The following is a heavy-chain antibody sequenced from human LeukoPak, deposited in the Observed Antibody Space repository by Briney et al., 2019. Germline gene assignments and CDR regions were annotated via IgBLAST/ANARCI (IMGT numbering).Heavy chain of an antibody. CDR1: GFTFSSYG. Sequence: PGGSLSLSCAASGFTFSSYGMHWVRQAPGKGLEWVANIKQDGSEKYYVDSVKGRFTISRDNAKNSLYLQMNSLRAEDTAVYYCAREGIYDYVWGSYRYPIDYWGQGALVTVSS. D-gene: IGHD3-16*02. J-gene: IGHJ4*02. CDR2: IKQDGSEK. V-gene: IGHV3-7*01. CDR3: AREGIYDYVWGSYRYPIDY.